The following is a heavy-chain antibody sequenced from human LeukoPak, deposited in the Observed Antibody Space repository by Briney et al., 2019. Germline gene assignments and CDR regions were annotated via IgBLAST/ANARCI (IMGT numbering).Heavy chain of an antibody. J-gene: IGHJ4*02. CDR1: GFTFSSYG. V-gene: IGHV3-20*04. CDR2: INWNGGST. Sequence: PGRSLRLSCAASGFTFSSYGMSWVRQAPGKGLEWVSGINWNGGSTGYADSVKGRFTISRDNAKNSLYLQMNSLRAEDTALYYCARGSMITFGGVIAPFDYWGQGTLVTVSS. D-gene: IGHD3-16*02. CDR3: ARGSMITFGGVIAPFDY.